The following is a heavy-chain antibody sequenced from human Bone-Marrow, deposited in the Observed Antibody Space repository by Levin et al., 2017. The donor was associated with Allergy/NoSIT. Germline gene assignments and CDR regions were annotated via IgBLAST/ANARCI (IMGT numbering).Heavy chain of an antibody. J-gene: IGHJ4*02. CDR3: AKDRVVVVGLFDY. V-gene: IGHV3-23*01. D-gene: IGHD2-15*01. Sequence: GESLKISCAASGFIFKTYTMSWVRQAPGKALEWVSGISGNGDSTFYADSVKGRFTVSRDNAKDTLYLQMSNLRAEDTAIYYCAKDRVVVVGLFDYWGPGSLVTVSS. CDR2: ISGNGDST. CDR1: GFIFKTYT.